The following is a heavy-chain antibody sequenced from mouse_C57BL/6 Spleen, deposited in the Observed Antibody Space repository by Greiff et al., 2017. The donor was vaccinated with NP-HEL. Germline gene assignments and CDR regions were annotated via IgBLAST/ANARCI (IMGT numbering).Heavy chain of an antibody. V-gene: IGHV5-16*01. CDR3: ARDPPRMDY. J-gene: IGHJ4*01. D-gene: IGHD3-1*01. CDR1: GFTFSDYY. Sequence: DVKLVESEGGLVQPGSSMKLSCTASGFTFSDYYMAWVRQVPEKGLEWVANINYDGSSTYYLDSLKSRFIISRDNAKNILYLQMSSLKSEDTATYYCARDPPRMDYWGQGTSVTVSS. CDR2: INYDGSST.